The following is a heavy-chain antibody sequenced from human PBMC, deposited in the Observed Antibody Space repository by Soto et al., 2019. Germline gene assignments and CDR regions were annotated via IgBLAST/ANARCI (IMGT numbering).Heavy chain of an antibody. V-gene: IGHV4-59*01. D-gene: IGHD6-6*01. CDR1: GGCICSYY. CDR3: AREYSSSSEKAFDI. CDR2: IYYSGST. J-gene: IGHJ3*02. Sequence: QVQLQESGPGLVKPSETPSLTCTVAGGCICSYYWSWIRQPPGKGLEWIGYIYYSGSTNYNPSLKSRVTISVDTSKNQFSLKLSSVTDADTAVYYCAREYSSSSEKAFDIWGQGTMVTVSS.